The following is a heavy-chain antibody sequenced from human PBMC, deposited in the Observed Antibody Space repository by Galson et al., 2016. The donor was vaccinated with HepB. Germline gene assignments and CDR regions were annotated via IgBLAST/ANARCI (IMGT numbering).Heavy chain of an antibody. CDR2: YDPEDDET. D-gene: IGHD2-2*01. V-gene: IGHV1-24*01. J-gene: IGHJ6*02. Sequence: SVKVSCKVSGDTLSDLSMHWVRQAPGKGLEWMGGYDPEDDETLYAQKFQGRVTMTEDTSTDTAYMELSRLSSEDTATYFCAADTRSTGYFYGMNVWGQGTTVTVSS. CDR1: GDTLSDLS. CDR3: AADTRSTGYFYGMNV.